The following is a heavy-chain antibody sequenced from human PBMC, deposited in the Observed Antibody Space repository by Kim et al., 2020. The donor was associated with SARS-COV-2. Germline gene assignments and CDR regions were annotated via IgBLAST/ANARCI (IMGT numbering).Heavy chain of an antibody. CDR1: GYSFTSYW. J-gene: IGHJ4*02. V-gene: IGHV5-10-1*01. Sequence: GESLKISCKGSGYSFTSYWISWVRQMPGKGLEWMGRIDPSDSYTNYSPSFQGHVTISADKSISTAYLQWSSLKASDTAMYYCARHTIRFGELLYEDYWGQGTLVTVSS. CDR3: ARHTIRFGELLYEDY. CDR2: IDPSDSYT. D-gene: IGHD3-10*01.